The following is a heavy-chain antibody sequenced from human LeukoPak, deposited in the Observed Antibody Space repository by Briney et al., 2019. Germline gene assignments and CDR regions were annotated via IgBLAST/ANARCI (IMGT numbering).Heavy chain of an antibody. CDR2: ISSSGSPI. D-gene: IGHD6-13*01. V-gene: IGHV3-48*03. J-gene: IGHJ4*02. CDR3: ARSPTGYSSSCFDY. CDR1: GFTFSSYE. Sequence: GSLRLSCAASGFTFSSYEMNWVRQAPGKGLEWVSYISSSGSPIYYADSVKGRFTISRDNAKNSLYLRMNSLRAEDTAIYYYARSPTGYSSSCFDYWGQGTLVTVSS.